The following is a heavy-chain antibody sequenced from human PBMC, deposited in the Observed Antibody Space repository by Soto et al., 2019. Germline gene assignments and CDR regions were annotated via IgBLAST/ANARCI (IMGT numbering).Heavy chain of an antibody. Sequence: EVQLLESGGGLVQPGGSLRLSCAASGFTFSSYAMSWVRQAPGKGLEWVSAISGSGGSTDYADCVKGRFTISRDNSKNTLYLQMNSLRAEDTAVYYCAKGLRYFDWLLYYYGMDVWGQGTTGTVSS. CDR1: GFTFSSYA. V-gene: IGHV3-23*01. J-gene: IGHJ6*02. D-gene: IGHD3-9*01. CDR2: ISGSGGST. CDR3: AKGLRYFDWLLYYYGMDV.